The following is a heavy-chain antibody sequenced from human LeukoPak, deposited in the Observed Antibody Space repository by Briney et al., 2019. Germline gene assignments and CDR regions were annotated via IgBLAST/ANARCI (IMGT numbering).Heavy chain of an antibody. V-gene: IGHV3-21*01. CDR3: AREVRSGWNYFDL. CDR2: ISSRQNDI. D-gene: IGHD6-19*01. Sequence: GGSLRHSCAASGFTFSSFNMNWVRQTPGKGLQWVSSISSRQNDIQYADSLEGRFTISRDNAKNSLYLQMNSLRAEDTAVYFCAREVRSGWNYFDLWGQGTLVTVSS. CDR1: GFTFSSFN. J-gene: IGHJ4*02.